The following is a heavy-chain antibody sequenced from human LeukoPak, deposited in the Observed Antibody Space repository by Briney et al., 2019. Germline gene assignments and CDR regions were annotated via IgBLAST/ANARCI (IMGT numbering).Heavy chain of an antibody. V-gene: IGHV1-46*01. J-gene: IGHJ3*02. CDR2: INPSGCST. CDR3: YRGPTGNDAFDI. D-gene: IGHD1-1*01. Sequence: ASVKVSCKASGYTFTNYYMHWVRQAPGQGREWMGIINPSGCSTSYAQKFQGRVNMTRDTSTRTVYMELSRLRYEATAVYYCYRGPTGNDAFDIWGQGTMVTVSS. CDR1: GYTFTNYY.